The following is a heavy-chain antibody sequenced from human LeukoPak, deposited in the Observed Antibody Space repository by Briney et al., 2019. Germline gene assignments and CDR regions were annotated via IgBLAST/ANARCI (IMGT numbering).Heavy chain of an antibody. J-gene: IGHJ4*02. V-gene: IGHV3-30*04. Sequence: GGSLRLSCAASGFTFSSYAMHWVRQAPGKGLEWVAVISYDGSYKYYADSVKGRFTISRDSSKNTLYLQMNSLRPEDTAVYYCARDPTNWNYVHYFDYWGQGTLVTVSS. CDR2: ISYDGSYK. CDR3: ARDPTNWNYVHYFDY. D-gene: IGHD1-7*01. CDR1: GFTFSSYA.